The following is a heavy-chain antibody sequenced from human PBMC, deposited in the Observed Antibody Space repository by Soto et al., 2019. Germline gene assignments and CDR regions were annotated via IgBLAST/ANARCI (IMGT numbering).Heavy chain of an antibody. V-gene: IGHV4-59*01. CDR1: GGSISSYY. D-gene: IGHD3-10*01. CDR3: ARVWGGAFDI. Sequence: CETLYLTCTVPGGSISSYYWSWIRQPPGKGLEWIGYIYYSGSTNYNPSLKSRVTISVDTSKSQFSLKLSSVTAADTAVYYCARVWGGAFDIWGQGTMVTVS. CDR2: IYYSGST. J-gene: IGHJ3*02.